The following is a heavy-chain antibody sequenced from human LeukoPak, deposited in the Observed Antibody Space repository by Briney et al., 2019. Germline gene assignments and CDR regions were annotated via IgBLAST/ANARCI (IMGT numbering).Heavy chain of an antibody. J-gene: IGHJ4*02. CDR3: ARKRADIWYYFDS. CDR1: GFTVSSNY. CDR2: IYSGGST. V-gene: IGHV3-66*01. D-gene: IGHD3-9*01. Sequence: GGSRRLSCAASGFTVSSNYMSWVRQAPGKGLEWVSMIYSGGSTYYADSVKGRFTISRDNSKNTLDLQMNSLRAEDTAVYYCARKRADIWYYFDSWGQGNLVTVSS.